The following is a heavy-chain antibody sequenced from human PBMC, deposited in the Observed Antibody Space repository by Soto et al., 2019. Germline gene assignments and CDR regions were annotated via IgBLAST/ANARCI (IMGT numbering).Heavy chain of an antibody. V-gene: IGHV3-33*01. Sequence: GGSLRVSSAASGFTFSSYGGHWVRQAPGKGLEWVAVIWYDGSNKYYADSVKGRFTISRDNSKNTLYLQMNSLRAEDTAVYYCARDYDSSGYPRYYFDYWGQGTLVTVSS. D-gene: IGHD3-22*01. CDR2: IWYDGSNK. J-gene: IGHJ4*02. CDR1: GFTFSSYG. CDR3: ARDYDSSGYPRYYFDY.